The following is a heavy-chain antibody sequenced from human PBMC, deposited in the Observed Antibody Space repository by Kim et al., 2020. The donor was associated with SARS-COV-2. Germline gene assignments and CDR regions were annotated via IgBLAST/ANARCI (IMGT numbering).Heavy chain of an antibody. CDR3: AKDHTRQVVYSSSSGESLDY. CDR2: ISYDGSNK. V-gene: IGHV3-30*18. J-gene: IGHJ4*02. Sequence: GGSLRLSCAASGFTFSSYGMHWVRQAPGKGLEWVAVISYDGSNKYYADSVKGRFTISRDNSKNTLYLQMNSLRAEDTAVYYCAKDHTRQVVYSSSSGESLDYWGQGTLVTVSS. CDR1: GFTFSSYG. D-gene: IGHD6-6*01.